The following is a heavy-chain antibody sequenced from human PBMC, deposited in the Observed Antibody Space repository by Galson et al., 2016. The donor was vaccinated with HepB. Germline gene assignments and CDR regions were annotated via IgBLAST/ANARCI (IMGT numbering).Heavy chain of an antibody. CDR3: SIRLDF. D-gene: IGHD5-24*01. CDR2: INQDGSVK. J-gene: IGHJ4*02. V-gene: IGHV3-7*01. Sequence: SLRLSCAASGFSFDNYAMTWVRQAPGKGLEWEANINQDGSVKHYVDSVKGRFTVSRDNSKSSLYLQMNSLRAEDTAVYYCSIRLDFWGQGTLVTVSS. CDR1: GFSFDNYA.